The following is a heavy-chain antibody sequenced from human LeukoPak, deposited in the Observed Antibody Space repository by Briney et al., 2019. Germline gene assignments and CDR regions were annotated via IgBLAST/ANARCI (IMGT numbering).Heavy chain of an antibody. CDR1: GLAFRNYG. Sequence: GGSLRLSCAASGLAFRNYGMHWVRQAPGKGLEWVAVIWYDGSNQYYVDSVKGRFTVSRDNAKNTLYLQMNSLRAEDTAVYYCATDRNSGKYYDYWGQGTLVTVSS. J-gene: IGHJ4*02. CDR2: IWYDGSNQ. D-gene: IGHD1-26*01. V-gene: IGHV3-33*01. CDR3: ATDRNSGKYYDY.